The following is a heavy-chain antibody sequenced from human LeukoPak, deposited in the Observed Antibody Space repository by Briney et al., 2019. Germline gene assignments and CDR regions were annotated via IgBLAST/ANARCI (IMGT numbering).Heavy chain of an antibody. CDR2: ISSSSSTI. D-gene: IGHD5-18*01. V-gene: IGHV3-48*01. Sequence: GGSLRLSCAASGFTFSSYSMNWVRQAPGKGLEWVSYISSSSSTIYYADSVKGRFTISRDNAKNSLYLQMNSLRAEDTAVYYCARDLGYSYGQGFGYWGQGTLVTVSS. J-gene: IGHJ4*02. CDR1: GFTFSSYS. CDR3: ARDLGYSYGQGFGY.